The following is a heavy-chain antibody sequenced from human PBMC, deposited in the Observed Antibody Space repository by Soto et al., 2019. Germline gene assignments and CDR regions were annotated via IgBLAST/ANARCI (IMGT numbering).Heavy chain of an antibody. CDR3: GINRGGTATGLDV. J-gene: IGHJ6*02. CDR1: GFRFDDYG. D-gene: IGHD2-15*01. V-gene: IGHV3-9*01. CDR2: ISYYSGSI. Sequence: EVQLVESGGGLVQPGRSLRLSCAASGFRFDDYGMHWVRQVPGKGLEWVSGISYYSGSIGYADSVKGRFTISRDNAKSWLYLQMNRLRAEDTDLYYCGINRGGTATGLDVWGQGTTVTVSS.